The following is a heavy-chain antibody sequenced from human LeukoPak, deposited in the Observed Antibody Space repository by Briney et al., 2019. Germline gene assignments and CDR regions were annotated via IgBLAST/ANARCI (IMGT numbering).Heavy chain of an antibody. J-gene: IGHJ4*02. V-gene: IGHV4-39*01. Sequence: PSETLSLTCTDSGGSISSSSYYWGWIRQPPGKGLEWVGSVYYSGTTYYNPSLKSRVTISVDTSKNQFSLKLTSVTAADTAVYYCARRGSGWYFLDYWGQGTLVTVSS. D-gene: IGHD6-19*01. CDR1: GGSISSSSYY. CDR3: ARRGSGWYFLDY. CDR2: VYYSGTT.